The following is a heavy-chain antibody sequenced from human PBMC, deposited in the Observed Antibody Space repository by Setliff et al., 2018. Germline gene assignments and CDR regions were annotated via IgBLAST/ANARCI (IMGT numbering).Heavy chain of an antibody. D-gene: IGHD1-26*01. J-gene: IGHJ4*02. V-gene: IGHV4-61*09. CDR1: GASLTSGGFY. CDR3: ARSPSSGAYWNPRPFYSDY. Sequence: TLSLTCSVSGASLTSGGFYWTWIRQPAGKGLEWIGHISPSGSTTYNPSVKSRVTISLDTSKNHFSLKLDSVTAADTALYYCARSPSSGAYWNPRPFYSDYWARGTLVTVSS. CDR2: ISPSGST.